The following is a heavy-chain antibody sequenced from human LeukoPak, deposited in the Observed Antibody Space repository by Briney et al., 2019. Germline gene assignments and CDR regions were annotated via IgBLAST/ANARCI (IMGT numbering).Heavy chain of an antibody. Sequence: GGSLRLSCAASGFTFSSYGIHWVRQAPGKGLEWVAVIGYDGSKKYYADSVKGRFTISRDNSKNTLYLHMNSLRVEDTAVYYCARDRGGYCSGGTCYPGLLSYSMDVWGKGTTVTASS. V-gene: IGHV3-33*01. CDR2: IGYDGSKK. D-gene: IGHD2-15*01. CDR1: GFTFSSYG. J-gene: IGHJ6*04. CDR3: ARDRGGYCSGGTCYPGLLSYSMDV.